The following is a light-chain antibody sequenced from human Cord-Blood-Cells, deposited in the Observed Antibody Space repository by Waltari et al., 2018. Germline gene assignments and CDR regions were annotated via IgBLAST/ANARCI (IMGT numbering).Light chain of an antibody. J-gene: IGKJ1*01. CDR3: QQSYSTPTARGT. Sequence: DIQMTQSPSSLSASVGDRVTITCRASQSISSYLNWYQQKPGKAPKLPIYAASSLQSGVPSRFSGSGSGTDFTLTISSLQPEDFATYYCQQSYSTPTARGTFGQETKVEIK. CDR1: QSISSY. CDR2: AAS. V-gene: IGKV1-39*01.